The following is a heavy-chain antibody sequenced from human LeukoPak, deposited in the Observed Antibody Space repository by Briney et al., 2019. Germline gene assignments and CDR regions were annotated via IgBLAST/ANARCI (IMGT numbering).Heavy chain of an antibody. Sequence: SETLSLTCTVSGGSISSSSSTWGWIRQSPGEGLERIGRIFYSGGTYKNPSLMSRVTLSVDTSQNQFSLELDYVTAADTAVYYCARQVGYNYGNFDFWGQGTLVTVSS. J-gene: IGHJ4*02. D-gene: IGHD5-18*01. CDR2: IFYSGGT. CDR1: GGSISSSSST. V-gene: IGHV4-39*01. CDR3: ARQVGYNYGNFDF.